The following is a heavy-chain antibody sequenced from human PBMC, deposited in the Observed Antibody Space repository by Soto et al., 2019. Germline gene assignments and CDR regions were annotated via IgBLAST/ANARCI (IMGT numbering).Heavy chain of an antibody. CDR2: ISCDGSNK. CDR3: ARERLYVDTAPEGFDY. V-gene: IGHV3-30-3*01. D-gene: IGHD5-18*01. Sequence: GGSLRLSCAASGFTFSSYAMHWVRQAPGKGLEWVAVISCDGSNKYYADSVKGRFTISRDNSKNTLYLQMSSLRAEDTAVYYCARERLYVDTAPEGFDYWGQGTLVTVSS. CDR1: GFTFSSYA. J-gene: IGHJ4*02.